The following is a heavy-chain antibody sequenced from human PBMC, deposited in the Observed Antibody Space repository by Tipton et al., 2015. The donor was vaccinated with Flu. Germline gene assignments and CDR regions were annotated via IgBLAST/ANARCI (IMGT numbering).Heavy chain of an antibody. J-gene: IGHJ5*02. CDR2: VHPAGNT. CDR3: ARRRGESFDP. D-gene: IGHD2-21*01. V-gene: IGHV4-4*08. Sequence: VKPSETLSLTCTVSGDSINSDYWSWIRQPPGKGLEWIGYVHPAGNTNYSPSLKSRATISLDPSMQHFSLKVTSVTAADTAVYYCARRRGESFDPWGQGTLVTVSS. CDR1: GDSINSDY.